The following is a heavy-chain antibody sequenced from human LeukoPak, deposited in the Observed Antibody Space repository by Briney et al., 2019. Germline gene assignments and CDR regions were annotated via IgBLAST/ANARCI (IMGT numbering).Heavy chain of an antibody. Sequence: ASVKVSCKATGYTFTSYAMNWERQAPGQGLEWRGWINTNTGNPTYAQGFTGRFVFSFDTSVSTAYLQISSLKAEDTAVYYCARDLFVDTAMVTGSLLTYWGHGTLGTVSS. CDR2: INTNTGNP. V-gene: IGHV7-4-1*02. D-gene: IGHD5-18*01. CDR1: GYTFTSYA. J-gene: IGHJ4*01. CDR3: ARDLFVDTAMVTGSLLTY.